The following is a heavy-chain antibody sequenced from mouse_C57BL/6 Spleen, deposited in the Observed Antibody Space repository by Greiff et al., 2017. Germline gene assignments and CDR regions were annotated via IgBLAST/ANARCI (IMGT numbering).Heavy chain of an antibody. CDR2: IYPGDGDT. V-gene: IGHV1-80*01. CDR1: GYAFSSYW. D-gene: IGHD1-1*01. J-gene: IGHJ1*03. CDR3: ARDYGSSPYWYFEV. Sequence: QVQLQQSGAELVKPGASVKISCKASGYAFSSYWMNWVKQRPGKGLEWIGQIYPGDGDTNYNGKFKGKATLTADKSASTAYMQLSSLTSEDSAVYFCARDYGSSPYWYFEVWGTGTTVTVSS.